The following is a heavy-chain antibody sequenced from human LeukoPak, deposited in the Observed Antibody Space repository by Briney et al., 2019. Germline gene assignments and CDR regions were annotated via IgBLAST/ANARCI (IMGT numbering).Heavy chain of an antibody. Sequence: VKPSETLSLTCTVSGGSISSYYWSWIRQPPGKGLEWIGYIYYSGSTNYNPSLKSRVTISVDTSKNQFSLKLSSVTAADTAVYYCAGGRKQAAQYYFDYWGQGTLVTVSS. CDR2: IYYSGST. J-gene: IGHJ4*02. V-gene: IGHV4-59*12. D-gene: IGHD6-6*01. CDR1: GGSISSYY. CDR3: AGGRKQAAQYYFDY.